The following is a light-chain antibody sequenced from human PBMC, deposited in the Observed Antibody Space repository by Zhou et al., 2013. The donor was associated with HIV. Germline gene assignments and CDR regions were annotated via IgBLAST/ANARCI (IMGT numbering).Light chain of an antibody. V-gene: IGLV1-44*01. J-gene: IGLJ2*01. Sequence: QSAVTQPPSASGTPGQRVTISCSGRSSNIGSNPVNWYKQLPGTAPKLLIYKTNERPSGVTDRFSGSKSGTSAPLAISGLQSEDEADYYCAVWDDSLSGHVVFGGGTRLTVL. CDR2: KTN. CDR3: AVWDDSLSGHVV. CDR1: SSNIGSNP.